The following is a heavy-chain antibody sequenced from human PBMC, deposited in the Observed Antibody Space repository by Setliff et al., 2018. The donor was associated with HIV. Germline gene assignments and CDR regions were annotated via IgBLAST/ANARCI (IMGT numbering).Heavy chain of an antibody. CDR3: AGRDGYNRYYFDF. CDR2: INHSGRT. Sequence: PSETLSLTCAVYGGSFSDYSWNWIRQPPGKGLEWIGEINHSGRTNFNPSLKSQVTISIDTSKQQVSLKLRSVTAADTAVYYCAGRDGYNRYYFDFWGQGTLVTVSS. D-gene: IGHD5-12*01. V-gene: IGHV4-34*01. J-gene: IGHJ4*02. CDR1: GGSFSDYS.